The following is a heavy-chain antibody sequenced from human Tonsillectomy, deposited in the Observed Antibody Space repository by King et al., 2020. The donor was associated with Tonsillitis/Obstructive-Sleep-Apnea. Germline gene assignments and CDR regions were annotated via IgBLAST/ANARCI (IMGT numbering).Heavy chain of an antibody. V-gene: IGHV2-5*02. Sequence: TLKESGPTLVKPTQTLTLTCTFSGFSLSTSGVGVGWIRQPPGKALEWLALIYWDDDNRYRLSLKSRLTITKDTSKNQVVLTMTNMDPVDTATYYCAHRGRIAYYYDGSGSQGAFDIWGQGTVVTVSS. J-gene: IGHJ3*02. CDR3: AHRGRIAYYYDGSGSQGAFDI. CDR1: GFSLSTSGVG. CDR2: IYWDDDN. D-gene: IGHD3-22*01.